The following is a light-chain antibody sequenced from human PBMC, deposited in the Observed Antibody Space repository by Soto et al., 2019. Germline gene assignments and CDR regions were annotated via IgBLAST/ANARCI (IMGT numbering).Light chain of an antibody. J-gene: IGLJ7*01. V-gene: IGLV1-44*01. CDR1: ISNIGSNT. CDR3: AAWDDSLNGHAV. CDR2: SNN. Sequence: QSVLTQPPSASGTPGQRVTISCSGSISNIGSNTVNWYQQLPGTAPKLLIYSNNQRPSGVPDRFSGSKSGTSGSLAISGLQSEDEADYYCAAWDDSLNGHAVFGGGTQLTVL.